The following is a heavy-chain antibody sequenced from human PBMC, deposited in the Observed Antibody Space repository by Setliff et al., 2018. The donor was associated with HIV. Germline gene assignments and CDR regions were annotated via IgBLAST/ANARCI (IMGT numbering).Heavy chain of an antibody. J-gene: IGHJ1*01. CDR1: GFTFSSYG. CDR3: ARVADSITIFGVVAAYFQH. Sequence: PGGSLRLSCAASGFTFSSYGMHWVRQAPGKGLEWVAVIYPDGTTYYADSVKGRFTISRDISKNTMSLRMNSLRAEDTAVYYCARVADSITIFGVVAAYFQHWGQGTLVTVSS. D-gene: IGHD3-3*01. CDR2: IYPDGTT. V-gene: IGHV3-33*01.